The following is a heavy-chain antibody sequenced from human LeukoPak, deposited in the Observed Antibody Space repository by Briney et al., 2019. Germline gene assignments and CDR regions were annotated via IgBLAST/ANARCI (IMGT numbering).Heavy chain of an antibody. V-gene: IGHV4-59*01. J-gene: IGHJ6*03. D-gene: IGHD2-2*01. CDR1: GGSISSYY. CDR3: AKELKGCSSTSCYPHVYYYYYYMDV. CDR2: FYYSGST. Sequence: PSETLSLTCTVSGGSISSYYWSWIRQPPGKGLEWIGYFYYSGSTNYKPSLKSRVTISVDTSKNQFSLKLSSVTAEDTAVYYCAKELKGCSSTSCYPHVYYYYYYMDVWGKGTTVTISS.